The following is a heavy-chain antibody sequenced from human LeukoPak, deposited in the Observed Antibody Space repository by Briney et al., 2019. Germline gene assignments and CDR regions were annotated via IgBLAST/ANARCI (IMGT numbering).Heavy chain of an antibody. J-gene: IGHJ5*02. Sequence: SETLSLTCAVYGGSFSGYYWSWIRQPPGKGLEWIGEINHSGSTNYNPSLKSRVTISVDTSKNQFSLKLSSVTAADTAVYYCARGRVLWFGELRNWFDPWGQGTLVTVSS. V-gene: IGHV4-34*01. CDR1: GGSFSGYY. CDR3: ARGRVLWFGELRNWFDP. CDR2: INHSGST. D-gene: IGHD3-10*01.